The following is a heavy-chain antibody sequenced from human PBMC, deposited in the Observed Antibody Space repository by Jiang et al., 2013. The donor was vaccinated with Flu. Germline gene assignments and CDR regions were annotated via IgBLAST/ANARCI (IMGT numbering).Heavy chain of an antibody. D-gene: IGHD6-13*01. CDR3: AKLGGAAALNWFDP. Sequence: SRDNSKNTLYLQMNSLRAEDTAVYYCAKLGGAAALNWFDPWGQGTLVTVSS. J-gene: IGHJ5*02. V-gene: IGHV3-23*01.